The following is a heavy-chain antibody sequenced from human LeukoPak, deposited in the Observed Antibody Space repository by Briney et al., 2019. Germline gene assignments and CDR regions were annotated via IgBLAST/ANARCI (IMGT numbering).Heavy chain of an antibody. Sequence: SETLSLTCTVSGGSISSSSYYWGWIRQPPGKGLEWIGSIYYSGSTYYNPSLKSRVTISVDTSKNQFSLQLNSVTAADTAVFYWAREKWFGKFPGGASDPWGQGPLVTVSS. V-gene: IGHV4-39*07. D-gene: IGHD3-10*01. CDR2: IYYSGST. J-gene: IGHJ5*02. CDR1: GGSISSSSYY. CDR3: AREKWFGKFPGGASDP.